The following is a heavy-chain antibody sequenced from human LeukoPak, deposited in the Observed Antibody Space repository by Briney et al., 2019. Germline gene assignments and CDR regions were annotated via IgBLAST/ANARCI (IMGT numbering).Heavy chain of an antibody. CDR3: ARFGVVISDYYFDY. V-gene: IGHV1-8*01. Sequence: GASVKVSCKASGYTFTSYDINWVRQVTGQGLEWMGWVNPNSGNTGYAQKFQGRVTMTRNTSISTAYMELSSLRSEDTAVYYCARFGVVISDYYFDYWGQGTLVTVSS. CDR1: GYTFTSYD. CDR2: VNPNSGNT. D-gene: IGHD3-3*01. J-gene: IGHJ4*02.